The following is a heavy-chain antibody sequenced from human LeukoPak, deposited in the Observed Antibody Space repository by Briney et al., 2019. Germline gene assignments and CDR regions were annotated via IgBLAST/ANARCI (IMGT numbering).Heavy chain of an antibody. J-gene: IGHJ4*02. CDR3: AKDPSVAYYYDSSIN. D-gene: IGHD3-22*01. CDR1: GSTFSSYA. CDR2: ISGSGGST. Sequence: GGSLRLSCAASGSTFSSYAMSWVRQAPGKGLEWVSAISGSGGSTYYADSVKGRFTISRDNSKNTLYLQMNSLRAEDTAVYYCAKDPSVAYYYDSSINWGQGTLVTVSS. V-gene: IGHV3-23*01.